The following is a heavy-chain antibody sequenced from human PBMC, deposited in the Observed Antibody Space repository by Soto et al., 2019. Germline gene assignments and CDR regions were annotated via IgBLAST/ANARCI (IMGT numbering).Heavy chain of an antibody. CDR3: ARDPSKLSGWYFDY. CDR2: ISSSSSYI. V-gene: IGHV3-21*01. CDR1: GFTFSSYS. D-gene: IGHD6-19*01. J-gene: IGHJ4*02. Sequence: EVQLVESGGGLVKPGGSLRLSCAASGFTFSSYSMNWVRQAPGKGLEWVSSISSSSSYIYYADSVKGRFTISRDNAKNSLYLQVNSLRAGDTAVYYCARDPSKLSGWYFDYWGQGTLVTVSS.